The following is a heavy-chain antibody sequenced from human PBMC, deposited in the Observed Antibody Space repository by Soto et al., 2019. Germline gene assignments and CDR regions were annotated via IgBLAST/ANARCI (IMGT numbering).Heavy chain of an antibody. J-gene: IGHJ4*02. CDR3: AKDPGQWLVRGYFDY. D-gene: IGHD6-19*01. CDR1: GFTFSSYA. Sequence: EVQLLESGGGLVQPGVSLRLSCSASGFTFSSYALSWVRQAPGKGLEWVSAISGSGGSTYYADSVKGRFTISRDNSKNTLYLQMNSLRAEDTAVYYCAKDPGQWLVRGYFDYWGQGTLVTVSS. V-gene: IGHV3-23*01. CDR2: ISGSGGST.